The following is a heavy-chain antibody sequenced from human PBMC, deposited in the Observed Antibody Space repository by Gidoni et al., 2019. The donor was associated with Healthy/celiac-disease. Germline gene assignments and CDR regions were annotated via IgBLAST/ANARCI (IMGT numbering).Heavy chain of an antibody. CDR3: ARGIAVDTHGMDV. J-gene: IGHJ6*02. CDR2: IWYDGSNK. Sequence: VIWYDGSNKYYADSVKGRFTISRDNSKNTLYLQMNSLRAEDTAVYYCARGIAVDTHGMDVWGQGTTVTVSS. D-gene: IGHD5-18*01. V-gene: IGHV3-33*01.